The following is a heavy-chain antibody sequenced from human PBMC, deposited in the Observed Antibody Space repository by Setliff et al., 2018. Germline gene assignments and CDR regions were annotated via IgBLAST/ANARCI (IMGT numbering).Heavy chain of an antibody. J-gene: IGHJ4*02. CDR1: GYTFTSYG. CDR3: ARAYYNFWSGYLGNFDY. V-gene: IGHV1-18*01. CDR2: ISAYNGNT. Sequence: ASVKVSCKASGYTFTSYGISWVRQAPGQGLEWMGWISAYNGNTNYAQKLQGRVTMTTDTSTSTAYMELRSLRSDDTAVYYCARAYYNFWSGYLGNFDYWGQGTLVTVS. D-gene: IGHD3-3*01.